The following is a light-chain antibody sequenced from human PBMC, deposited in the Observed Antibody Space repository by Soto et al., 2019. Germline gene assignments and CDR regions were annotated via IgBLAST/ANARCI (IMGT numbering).Light chain of an antibody. Sequence: DIQMTQSPSTLSASVRDRVTITCRASQTINRRLAWYQQKPGKAPKVLIHDASTLESGVPSRFSGSGSGTEFTLTISSLQSEDFAVYYCQQYNNWPRTFGQGTKVDIK. CDR1: QTINRR. CDR2: DAS. J-gene: IGKJ1*01. V-gene: IGKV1-5*01. CDR3: QQYNNWPRT.